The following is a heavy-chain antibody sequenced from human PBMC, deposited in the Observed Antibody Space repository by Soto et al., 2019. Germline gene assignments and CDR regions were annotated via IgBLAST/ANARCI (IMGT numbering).Heavy chain of an antibody. CDR2: IYYSGNT. V-gene: IGHV4-39*01. CDR3: ARHGRYQLVYSFPPYFDT. D-gene: IGHD2-2*02. J-gene: IGHJ4*02. Sequence: PSETLSLTCSVSGDYISSSSYYLGWIRQPPGKGLEWIGTIYYSGNTFYKPSLKSRVTMSVDTSKNQFSLKMTSVTAADTAVYFCARHGRYQLVYSFPPYFDTWGQGALVTVSS. CDR1: GDYISSSSYY.